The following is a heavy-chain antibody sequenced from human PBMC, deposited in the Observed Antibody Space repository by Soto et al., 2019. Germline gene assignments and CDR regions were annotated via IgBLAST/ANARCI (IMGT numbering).Heavy chain of an antibody. D-gene: IGHD3-10*01. J-gene: IGHJ6*04. CDR3: KSNSNNLSGED. CDR2: IYYIGST. Sequence: SETLSLTCTFSVCSISSINYYLSFIRQSPGKWLEWIASIYYIGSTYYNTSLKIRVTISADTSKNQFSLKLTSVTSADTAIYYCKSNSNNLSGEDWGKGNTVNVSS. V-gene: IGHV4-39*01. CDR1: VCSISSINYY.